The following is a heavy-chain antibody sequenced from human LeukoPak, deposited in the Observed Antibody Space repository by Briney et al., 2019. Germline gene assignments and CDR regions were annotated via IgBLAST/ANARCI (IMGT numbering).Heavy chain of an antibody. CDR2: IRSSGSTT. J-gene: IGHJ4*02. CDR1: GFTFSDYY. D-gene: IGHD2-15*01. CDR3: ARGNTAMADIVVVVAAYC. V-gene: IGHV3-11*04. Sequence: GGSLRLSCAPSGFTFSDYYMTWIRQAPGEGLEWVSYIRSSGSTTYYAYSVKGRFTITRDNAKYSLYLQMNRLRAEDTAVYYCARGNTAMADIVVVVAAYCGGQGSLVTVS.